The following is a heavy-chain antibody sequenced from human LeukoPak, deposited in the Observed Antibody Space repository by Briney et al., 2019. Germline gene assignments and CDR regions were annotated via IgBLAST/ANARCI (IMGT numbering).Heavy chain of an antibody. Sequence: PGGSRRLSCVGSGFTFSRSSLNWVRQAPGKGLEWFAYISTNSKNIKYADSVKGRFAISRDNAKVFLYRRMASLRAGDTALYYCASYFDSTGYFKEGYAIWGRRTLVTVSS. J-gene: IGHJ3*02. CDR3: ASYFDSTGYFKEGYAI. CDR2: ISTNSKNI. V-gene: IGHV3-48*01. D-gene: IGHD3-22*01. CDR1: GFTFSRSS.